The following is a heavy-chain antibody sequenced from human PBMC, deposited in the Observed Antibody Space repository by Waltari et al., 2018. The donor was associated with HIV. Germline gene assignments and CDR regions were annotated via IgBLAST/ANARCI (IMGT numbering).Heavy chain of an antibody. J-gene: IGHJ2*01. Sequence: EVQLVESGGGLVQPGGSLRLSCAASGFTFSSSWMCWVRQAPGKGLEWVANIKQDGSEKYYVDSVKGRFTISRDNAQNSLYLQMNSLRAEDTAVYYCARVRVRSSSSYYWYFDLWGRGTLVTV. CDR1: GFTFSSSW. V-gene: IGHV3-7*01. CDR3: ARVRVRSSSSYYWYFDL. D-gene: IGHD2-2*01. CDR2: IKQDGSEK.